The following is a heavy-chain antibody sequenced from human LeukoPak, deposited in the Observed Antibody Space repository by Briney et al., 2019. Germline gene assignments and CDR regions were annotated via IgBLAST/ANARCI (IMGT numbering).Heavy chain of an antibody. J-gene: IGHJ6*03. D-gene: IGHD3-10*01. CDR1: GDSISSGSYY. CDR3: ARVLWFGESKKGYSYYMDV. CDR2: IYYSGYT. Sequence: SSETLSLTCTVSGDSISSGSYYWGWIRQPPGEGLEWIGSIYYSGYTYYNPSLESRFTISVDTSKNQFSLKLSSVTAADTAVYYCARVLWFGESKKGYSYYMDVWGKGTTVTVSS. V-gene: IGHV4-39*01.